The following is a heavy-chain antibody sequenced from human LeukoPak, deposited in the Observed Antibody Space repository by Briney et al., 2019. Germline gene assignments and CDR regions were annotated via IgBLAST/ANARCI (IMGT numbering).Heavy chain of an antibody. V-gene: IGHV3-30*18. D-gene: IGHD4-11*01. CDR3: AKDLTTLFLASDV. CDR1: GFTFSAYG. CDR2: ISNDGDNK. Sequence: SGGSLRLSCVASGFTFSAYGMQWVRQAPGKGLEWVAVISNDGDNKYYSNSVKGRFTISRDSSKNTLYLQMNSRRPEDTAVYSCAKDLTTLFLASDVWGLGTMVTVSS. J-gene: IGHJ3*01.